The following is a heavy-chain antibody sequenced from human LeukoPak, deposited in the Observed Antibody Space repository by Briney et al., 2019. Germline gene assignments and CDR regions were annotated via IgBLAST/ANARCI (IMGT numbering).Heavy chain of an antibody. D-gene: IGHD3-22*01. CDR1: GFTFDDYA. J-gene: IGHJ4*02. CDR2: ISWNSDSI. Sequence: GRSLRLSCAASGFTFDDYAMHWVRQAPGKGLEWVSGISWNSDSIGYADSVKGRFAISRDNAKNSLYLQMNSLRAEDTALYYCAKALLYYYDSSTAFDYWGQGTLVTVSS. CDR3: AKALLYYYDSSTAFDY. V-gene: IGHV3-9*01.